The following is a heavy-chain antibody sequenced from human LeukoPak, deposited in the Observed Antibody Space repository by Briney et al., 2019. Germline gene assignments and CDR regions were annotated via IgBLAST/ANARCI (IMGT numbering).Heavy chain of an antibody. CDR3: ARAITMVRGVMRFDP. J-gene: IGHJ5*02. V-gene: IGHV4-59*01. Sequence: PSETLSLTCTVSGGSISSYYWSWIRQPPGKGLEWIGYIYYSGSTNYNPSLKSRVTISVDTSKNQFSLKLSSVTAADTAVYYCARAITMVRGVMRFDPWGQGTLVTVSS. D-gene: IGHD3-10*01. CDR1: GGSISSYY. CDR2: IYYSGST.